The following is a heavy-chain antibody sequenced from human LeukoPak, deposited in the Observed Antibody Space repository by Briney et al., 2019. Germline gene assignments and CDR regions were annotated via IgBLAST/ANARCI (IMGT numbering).Heavy chain of an antibody. CDR2: IDWDDDK. CDR3: ARTSPETYSGSSPFDY. V-gene: IGHV2-70*04. J-gene: IGHJ4*02. Sequence: SGPALVKLTQTLTLTCTFSGFSLSTGGMGVNGIRQPPGKALEWRSRIDWDDDKFYSTSLKTRLTISKDTSKNQVVLTMTNMDPVDTATYYCARTSPETYSGSSPFDYWGQGTLVTVPS. CDR1: GFSLSTGGMG. D-gene: IGHD1-26*01.